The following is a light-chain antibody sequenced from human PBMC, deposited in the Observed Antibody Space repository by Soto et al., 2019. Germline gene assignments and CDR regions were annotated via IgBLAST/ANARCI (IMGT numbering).Light chain of an antibody. Sequence: EIVMTQSPATLSVSPGERATLSCRASQSVSSNLAWYQQKPGQAPRLLICGAYTWATGIPARFRGSGSGTEFTLTISSLQYEDFAVYYCQQYNNWSYTFGQGTKLEIK. CDR3: QQYNNWSYT. CDR2: GAY. J-gene: IGKJ2*01. CDR1: QSVSSN. V-gene: IGKV3-15*01.